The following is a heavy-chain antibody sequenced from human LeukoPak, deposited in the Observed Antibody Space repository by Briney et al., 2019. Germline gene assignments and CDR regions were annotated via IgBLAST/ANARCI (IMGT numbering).Heavy chain of an antibody. V-gene: IGHV4-38-2*02. Sequence: PSETLSLTCTVSGYSISSGHYWGWIRQPPGKGLEWIGSMYHSGSTYYNPSLKSRVTISVDTSKNQFSLKLSSVTAADTAVYYCARSQRDSSSFWFDPWGQGTLVTVSS. J-gene: IGHJ5*02. CDR3: ARSQRDSSSFWFDP. D-gene: IGHD6-6*01. CDR1: GYSISSGHY. CDR2: MYHSGST.